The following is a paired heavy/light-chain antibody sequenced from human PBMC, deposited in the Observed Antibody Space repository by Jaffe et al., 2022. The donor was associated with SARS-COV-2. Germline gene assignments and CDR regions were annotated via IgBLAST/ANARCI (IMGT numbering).Heavy chain of an antibody. Sequence: QVQLVESGGGVVQPGRSLRLSCAASGFIFNNYGMHWVRQAPGKGLEWVGVISHDGTNKFYADSVKGRFTFSRDSSKNTLYLQMNSLRAEDTAVYYCAKEGPRNGYNYFDYWGQGTLVTVSS. V-gene: IGHV3-30*18. CDR1: GFIFNNYG. CDR2: ISHDGTNK. J-gene: IGHJ4*02. CDR3: AKEGPRNGYNYFDY. D-gene: IGHD5-12*01.
Light chain of an antibody. CDR1: QSVSSY. CDR3: QQRGNWLT. Sequence: EVVLTQSPGTLSLSPGERATLSCRASQSVSSYLAWYQQKPGQAPRLLIYDASNRATGIPARFSGSGSGTDFTLTISSLEPEDFAVYYCQQRGNWLTFGGGTKVEMK. V-gene: IGKV3-11*01. J-gene: IGKJ4*01. CDR2: DAS.